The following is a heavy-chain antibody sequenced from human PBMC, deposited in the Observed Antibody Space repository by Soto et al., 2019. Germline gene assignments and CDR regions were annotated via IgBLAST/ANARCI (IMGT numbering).Heavy chain of an antibody. CDR1: GGSINRSPYY. Sequence: SETLSLTCSVSGGSINRSPYYWDWIRQSPGKGLEWIGSIYETGRTNHNPLLKSRVTMTVDTSRNQFSLKLSSVIAADTAVYYCARHGGFCNTNRCHEYFQYWGQGALVTVSS. CDR2: IYETGRT. CDR3: ARHGGFCNTNRCHEYFQY. D-gene: IGHD3-10*01. J-gene: IGHJ1*01. V-gene: IGHV4-39*01.